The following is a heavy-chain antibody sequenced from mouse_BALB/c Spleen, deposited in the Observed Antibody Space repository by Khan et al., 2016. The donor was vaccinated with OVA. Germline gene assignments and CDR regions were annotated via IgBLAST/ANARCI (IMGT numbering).Heavy chain of an antibody. Sequence: VQLQQSGPDLVKPGASVKISCKASGYSFTVYYMSWVQQSLGKSLEWIGRLNPNSGNTNYNQEFKGKAILTVDKSSNTAYMELRILTSEDSAVYYCARGYDFFAYWGQGTLVTVSA. V-gene: IGHV1-26*01. CDR3: ARGYDFFAY. CDR2: LNPNSGNT. CDR1: GYSFTVYY. D-gene: IGHD2-14*01. J-gene: IGHJ3*01.